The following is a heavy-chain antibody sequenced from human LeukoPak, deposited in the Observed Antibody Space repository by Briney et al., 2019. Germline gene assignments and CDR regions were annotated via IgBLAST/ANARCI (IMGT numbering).Heavy chain of an antibody. CDR1: GFTFSNAW. V-gene: IGHV3-15*01. CDR3: ATGSSVTTLGDY. Sequence: GGSLRLSCAASGFTFSNAWMSWVRQAPGKGLEWVGRFKIKTGGGTTDYAAPVKGSFTISRDDSKNTLYLQMNSLKTEDTAVYYCATGSSVTTLGDYWGQGTLVTVSS. D-gene: IGHD3-16*01. CDR2: FKIKTGGGTT. J-gene: IGHJ4*02.